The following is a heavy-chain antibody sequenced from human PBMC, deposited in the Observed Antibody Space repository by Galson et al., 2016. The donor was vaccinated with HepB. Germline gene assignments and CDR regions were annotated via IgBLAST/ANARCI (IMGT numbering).Heavy chain of an antibody. D-gene: IGHD2-15*01. Sequence: ETLSLTCAVYGGSFSNYCWSWIRQPPGKGLEWIGEINHRGRTNYNPSLKSRVTISVDMFKSQFSLMLSSVTAADTAIYYCASMLGYCSGGNCYFPWGQGTKVTVS. CDR2: INHRGRT. CDR3: ASMLGYCSGGNCYFP. J-gene: IGHJ3*01. V-gene: IGHV4-34*01. CDR1: GGSFSNYC.